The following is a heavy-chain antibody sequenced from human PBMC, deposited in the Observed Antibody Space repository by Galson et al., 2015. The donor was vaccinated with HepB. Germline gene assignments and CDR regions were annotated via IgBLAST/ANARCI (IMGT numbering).Heavy chain of an antibody. V-gene: IGHV3-15*07. CDR3: TTDLVLRYFDWLAPDP. CDR1: GFTFSNAW. Sequence: SLRLSCAASGFTFSNAWMNWVRQAPGKGLEWVGRIKSKTDGGTTDYAAPVKGRFTISRDDSKNTLYLQMNSLKTEDTAVYYCTTDLVLRYFDWLAPDPWGQGTLVTVSS. D-gene: IGHD3-9*01. J-gene: IGHJ5*02. CDR2: IKSKTDGGTT.